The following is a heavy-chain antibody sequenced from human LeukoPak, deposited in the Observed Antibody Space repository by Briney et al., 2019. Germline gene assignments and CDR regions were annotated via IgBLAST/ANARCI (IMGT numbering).Heavy chain of an antibody. CDR3: AKGIYGDSSSWHY. V-gene: IGHV3-23*01. CDR1: GFTFNNYA. Sequence: PGGSLRLSCAASGFTFNNYAKNWVRQAPGKGLEWVSTISGSGGRTYYAGSVKGRFTISRDNSKNTLYVQMNSLRAEDTAVYYCAKGIYGDSSSWHYWGQGTLVIVSS. D-gene: IGHD6-13*01. CDR2: ISGSGGRT. J-gene: IGHJ4*02.